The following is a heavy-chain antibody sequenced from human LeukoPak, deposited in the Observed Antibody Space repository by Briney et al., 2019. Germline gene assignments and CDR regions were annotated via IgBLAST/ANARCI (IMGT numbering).Heavy chain of an antibody. CDR2: ISYDGSNK. D-gene: IGHD2-15*01. CDR1: RFTFSSYA. CDR3: ARAPPSAKGLYDY. J-gene: IGHJ4*02. V-gene: IGHV3-30-3*01. Sequence: GRSLRLSCAASRFTFSSYAMHWVRQAPGKGLEWVAVISYDGSNKYYADSVKGRFTISRDNSKNTLYLQMNSLRAEDTAVYYCARAPPSAKGLYDYWGQGTLVTVSS.